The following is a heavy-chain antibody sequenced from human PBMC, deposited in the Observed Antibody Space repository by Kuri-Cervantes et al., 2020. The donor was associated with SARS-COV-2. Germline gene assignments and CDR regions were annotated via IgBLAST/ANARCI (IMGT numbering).Heavy chain of an antibody. V-gene: IGHV4-61*02. J-gene: IGHJ5*02. D-gene: IGHD2-2*02. CDR3: ARRYCSSTSCYINWFDP. Sequence: SETLSLTCTVSGGSIRSGTHYWSWIRQPAGMGLEWIGRIDNSGSTNYNPSLKSRVTISVDTSKNQFSLKLSSVTAADTAVYYCARRYCSSTSCYINWFDPWGQGTLVTVSS. CDR1: GGSIRSGTHY. CDR2: IDNSGST.